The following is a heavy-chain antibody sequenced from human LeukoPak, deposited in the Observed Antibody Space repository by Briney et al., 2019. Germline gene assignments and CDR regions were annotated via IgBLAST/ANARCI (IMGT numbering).Heavy chain of an antibody. CDR3: ARVPEWELAPFDY. CDR1: GVSISSSNSY. J-gene: IGHJ4*02. Sequence: SETLSLTCTVSGVSISSSNSYWCWIRQPPEKGLEWIGSIYYSGNTYYNASLKSRVTISVDTSKNQFSLKLSSVTAADTAVYYCARVPEWELAPFDYWGQGTLVTVSS. CDR2: IYYSGNT. D-gene: IGHD1-26*01. V-gene: IGHV4-39*07.